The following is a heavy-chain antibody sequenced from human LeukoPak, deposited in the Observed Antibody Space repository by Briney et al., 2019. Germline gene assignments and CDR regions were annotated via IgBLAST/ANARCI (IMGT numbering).Heavy chain of an antibody. CDR3: ARDAQRGFDYSNSLEY. CDR2: IWSDGSNR. D-gene: IGHD4-11*01. CDR1: GFIYSHYG. Sequence: PGRSLRLSCAASGFIYSHYGMPWVRQAPGKGLEWVAVIWSDGSNRFYAGSVKGRFTISRDNSQNTLFLQMNSLRAEDTAMYYCARDAQRGFDYSNSLEYWGHGTLVTVSS. J-gene: IGHJ4*01. V-gene: IGHV3-33*01.